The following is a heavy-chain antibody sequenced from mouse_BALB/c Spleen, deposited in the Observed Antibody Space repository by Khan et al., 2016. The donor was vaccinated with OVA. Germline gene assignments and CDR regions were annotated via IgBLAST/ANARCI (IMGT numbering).Heavy chain of an antibody. J-gene: IGHJ3*01. V-gene: IGHV3-8*02. CDR1: GDSITSGY. D-gene: IGHD2-12*01. CDR3: ARSTYRYAFVY. Sequence: EVQLQESGPSLVKPSQTLSLTCSVTGDSITSGYWNWIRNFPGNKLEYMGYIISTGYTYYNPYLKSRISITVHTTKNQYYLQLKSVTDEDTATYYCARSTYRYAFVYWCQGTLVTVSA. CDR2: IISTGYT.